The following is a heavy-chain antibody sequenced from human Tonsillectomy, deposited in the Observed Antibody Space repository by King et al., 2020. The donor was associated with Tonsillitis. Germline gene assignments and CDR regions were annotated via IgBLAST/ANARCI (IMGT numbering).Heavy chain of an antibody. D-gene: IGHD2-2*02. V-gene: IGHV3-11*01. J-gene: IGHJ4*02. CDR3: ARGRFCISTSCYTRFLVNY. CDR2: ISSSGSTI. Sequence: VQLVESGGGLVKPGGSLRLSCAASGFTFSDYYMSWIRQAPGKGLEWVSYISSSGSTIYSADSVKGRFTISRDNAKNSLYLQMNSLRAEDTAVYYCARGRFCISTSCYTRFLVNYWGQGTLVTVSS. CDR1: GFTFSDYY.